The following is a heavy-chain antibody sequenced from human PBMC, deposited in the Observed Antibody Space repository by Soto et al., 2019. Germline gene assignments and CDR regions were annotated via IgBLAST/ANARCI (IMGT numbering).Heavy chain of an antibody. D-gene: IGHD3-22*01. J-gene: IGHJ4*02. V-gene: IGHV4-31*03. CDR2: IYYSGST. CDR1: VGSVSSGGYY. CDR3: ARVPHSSGYYYVDY. Sequence: PSETLSLTCTVSVGSVSSGGYYWSWILQHPGKGLEWIGYIYYSGSTYYNPSLKSRVTISVDTSKNQFSLKLSSVTAADTAVYYCARVPHSSGYYYVDYWGQGTLVTVSS.